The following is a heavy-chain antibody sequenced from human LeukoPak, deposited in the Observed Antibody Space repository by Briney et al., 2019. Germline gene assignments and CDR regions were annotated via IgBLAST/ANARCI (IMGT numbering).Heavy chain of an antibody. CDR1: GYSFTRNG. CDR3: ARDVNCAFDY. D-gene: IGHD1-1*01. J-gene: IGHJ4*02. Sequence: ASVKVSCKPSGYSFTRNGISWVRQAPGQGLEWMAWISANSGNTNYAQNFQDRVTLTTDTSTSTAYMELRSLRSDDTAVYYCARDVNCAFDYWGQGTLVTVSS. V-gene: IGHV1-18*01. CDR2: ISANSGNT.